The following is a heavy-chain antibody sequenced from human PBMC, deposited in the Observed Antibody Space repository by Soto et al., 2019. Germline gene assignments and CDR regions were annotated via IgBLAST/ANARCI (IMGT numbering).Heavy chain of an antibody. J-gene: IGHJ6*02. CDR2: ISSSSNYI. D-gene: IGHD3-10*01. CDR3: ARGKYYYGSGSRRDYYGMDV. CDR1: GFTFSTYS. Sequence: GGSLKLSCAASGFTFSTYSINWVRQAPGKGLERVSSISSSSNYIYYANSVKGRFTISRDNAKSSLYLQMNSLRAEDTAVYYCARGKYYYGSGSRRDYYGMDVWGQGTTVTVSS. V-gene: IGHV3-21*01.